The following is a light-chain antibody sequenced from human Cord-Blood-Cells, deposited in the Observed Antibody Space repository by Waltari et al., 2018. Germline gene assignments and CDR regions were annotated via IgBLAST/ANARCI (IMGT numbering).Light chain of an antibody. J-gene: IGLJ2*01. CDR2: RNN. Sequence: QSVLTQPPSASGTPGQRVTTSCSGNSSNTGVNYVSCSQQLPGPAPKLLIYRNNQRPSGVPDRFSGSKSGTSASLAISGLRSEDEADYYCAAWDDSLSGPVFGGGTKLTVL. CDR3: AAWDDSLSGPV. V-gene: IGLV1-47*01. CDR1: SSNTGVNY.